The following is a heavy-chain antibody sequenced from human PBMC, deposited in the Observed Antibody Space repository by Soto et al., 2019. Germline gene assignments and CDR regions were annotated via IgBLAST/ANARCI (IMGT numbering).Heavy chain of an antibody. CDR1: GYTFTSYY. J-gene: IGHJ4*02. D-gene: IGHD3-9*01. CDR2: INPSGGST. Sequence: ASVKVSCKASGYTFTSYYMHWVRQAPGQGLEWMGIINPSGGSTSYAQKFQGRVTMTRDTSTSTVYMELSSLRSEDTAVYYCARGQKTYYDILTGYPRPLDYWGQGTLVTVSS. V-gene: IGHV1-46*01. CDR3: ARGQKTYYDILTGYPRPLDY.